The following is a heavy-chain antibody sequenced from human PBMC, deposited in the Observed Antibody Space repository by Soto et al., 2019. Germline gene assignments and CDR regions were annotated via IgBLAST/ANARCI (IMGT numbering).Heavy chain of an antibody. D-gene: IGHD2-2*01. J-gene: IGHJ4*02. CDR2: MNPNSGNT. CDR1: GYTFTSYD. CDR3: ARGSRENIVVVPAAMVSDY. Sequence: ASVKVSCKASGYTFTSYDINWVRQATGQGLEWMGWMNPNSGNTGYAQKFQGRVTMTRNTSISTAYMELSSLRSEDTAVYYCARGSRENIVVVPAAMVSDYWGQGTLVTVSS. V-gene: IGHV1-8*01.